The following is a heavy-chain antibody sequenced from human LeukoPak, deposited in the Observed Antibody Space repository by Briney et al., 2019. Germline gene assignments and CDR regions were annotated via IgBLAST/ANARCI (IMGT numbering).Heavy chain of an antibody. V-gene: IGHV3-7*01. J-gene: IGHJ4*02. D-gene: IGHD3-3*01. CDR2: IKQDGSEK. CDR1: GFTFSCYW. CDR3: ARDDPDFWSGYEVALSYFDY. Sequence: GGSLRLSCAASGFTFSCYWMSWVRQAPGKGLEWVANIKQDGSEKYYVDSVKGRFTISRDNAKNSLYLQMNSLRAEDTAVYYCARDDPDFWSGYEVALSYFDYWGQGTLVTVSS.